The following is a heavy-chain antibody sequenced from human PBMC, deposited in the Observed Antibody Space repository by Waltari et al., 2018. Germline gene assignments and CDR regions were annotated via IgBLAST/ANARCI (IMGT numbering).Heavy chain of an antibody. CDR1: GGSMSSHH. CDR2: IYYSGST. V-gene: IGHV4-59*11. J-gene: IGHJ4*02. CDR3: AGDGRRSIWNYSDCFIY. Sequence: QVQLQESGPGLVKSSETLSLTCTVPGGSMSSHHWSWIRQHPGKGLEWIGYIYYSGSTNSHPSLPSRVTIALDTAQNQFSLKLGAVTAAETAVYYCAGDGRRSIWNYSDCFIYCGQGTLVTVSS. D-gene: IGHD1-7*01.